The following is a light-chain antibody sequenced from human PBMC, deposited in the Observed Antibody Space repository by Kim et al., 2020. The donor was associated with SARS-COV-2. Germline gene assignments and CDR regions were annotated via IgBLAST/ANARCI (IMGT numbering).Light chain of an antibody. CDR3: QEYNNWPPYT. V-gene: IGKV3-15*01. J-gene: IGKJ2*01. Sequence: EIVMTQSPATLSVSPGERATLSCRASQSVSSNLAWYQQKPGQAPRLLIYGASTRATGIPARFSGSGSGTEFTLTISSLQSGDFAVYYWQEYNNWPPYTFGQGTKLE. CDR1: QSVSSN. CDR2: GAS.